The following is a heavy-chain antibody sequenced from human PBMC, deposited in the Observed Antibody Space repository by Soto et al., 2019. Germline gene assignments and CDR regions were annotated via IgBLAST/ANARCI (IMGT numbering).Heavy chain of an antibody. CDR3: AGDFGGGMGNYFDY. CDR1: GYTFTGYY. J-gene: IGHJ4*02. CDR2: INPNSGGT. D-gene: IGHD3-10*01. V-gene: IGHV1-2*04. Sequence: ASVKVSCKASGYTFTGYYMHWVRQAPGQGLEWMGWINPNSGGTNYAQKFQGWVTMTRDTSISTAYMELSRLRSDDTAVYYCAGDFGGGMGNYFDYWGQGTLVTVSS.